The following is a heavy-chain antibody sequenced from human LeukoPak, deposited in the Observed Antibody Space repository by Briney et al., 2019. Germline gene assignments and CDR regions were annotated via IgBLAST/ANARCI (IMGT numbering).Heavy chain of an antibody. CDR3: AKGLYGSYLSGASVFPN. J-gene: IGHJ4*02. V-gene: IGHV3-23*01. Sequence: PGGSLRLSCAASGFTFSSYAMNWVRQAPGKGLEWVSGISGSGGSTYYADSVKGRFTISRDNSKNTLYLQMNSLRAEDTAVYYCAKGLYGSYLSGASVFPNWGQGTLVTVSS. D-gene: IGHD1-26*01. CDR2: ISGSGGST. CDR1: GFTFSSYA.